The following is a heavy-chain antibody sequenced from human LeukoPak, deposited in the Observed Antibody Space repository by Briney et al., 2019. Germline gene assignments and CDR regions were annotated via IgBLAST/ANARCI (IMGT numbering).Heavy chain of an antibody. J-gene: IGHJ4*02. Sequence: GGSLRLSCAASGFTFSDYYMSWIRQAPGKGLEWVSYISSSGNTIYYADSVKGRFTISRDNSKNTLYLQMNSLRAEDTAVYYCAKVNSGSYAALGYWGQGTLVTVSS. V-gene: IGHV3-11*01. CDR3: AKVNSGSYAALGY. CDR1: GFTFSDYY. CDR2: ISSSGNTI. D-gene: IGHD1-26*01.